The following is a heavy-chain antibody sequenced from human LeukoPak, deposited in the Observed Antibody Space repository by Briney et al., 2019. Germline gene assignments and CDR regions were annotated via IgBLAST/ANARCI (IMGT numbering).Heavy chain of an antibody. CDR3: ARGGVTGPHY. V-gene: IGHV3-48*01. J-gene: IGHJ4*02. CDR2: ISSSSSTI. CDR1: GFTFSSYS. D-gene: IGHD1-14*01. Sequence: GGSLRLSCAASGFTFSSYSMNWVRQAPGKGLEWVSYISSSSSTIYYADSVKGRFTISRDNAKSSLYLQMNSLRAEDTAVYYCARGGVTGPHYWGQGTLVTVSS.